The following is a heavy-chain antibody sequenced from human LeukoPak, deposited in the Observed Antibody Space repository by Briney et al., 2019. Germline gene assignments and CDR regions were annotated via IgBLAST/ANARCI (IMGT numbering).Heavy chain of an antibody. CDR2: IWPGDSDT. CDR3: ARRGGGNSDWFDP. V-gene: IGHV5-51*01. D-gene: IGHD4-23*01. CDR1: GYSFTRYW. J-gene: IGHJ5*02. Sequence: GESLQISCKGSGYSFTRYWIGWVRQTPGKGLEWMGIIWPGDSDTRYSPSFQGQVTISADKSISTAYLQWSSLKASDTAMYYCARRGGGNSDWFDPWGQGTLVTISS.